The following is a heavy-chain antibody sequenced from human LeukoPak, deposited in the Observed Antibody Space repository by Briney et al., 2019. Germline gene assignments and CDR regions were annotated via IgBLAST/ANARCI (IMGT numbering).Heavy chain of an antibody. CDR2: IYSSGST. CDR1: GGSISSYY. J-gene: IGHJ3*02. D-gene: IGHD6-19*01. CDR3: ARRLAVTGSPAFDI. V-gene: IGHV4-59*08. Sequence: SETLSLTCTVSGGSISSYYWSWIRQPPGKGLEWIGYIYSSGSTNYNPSLESRVTISVDTSMHQFSLKLSSVTAADTAVYYCARRLAVTGSPAFDIWGQGTMVTVSS.